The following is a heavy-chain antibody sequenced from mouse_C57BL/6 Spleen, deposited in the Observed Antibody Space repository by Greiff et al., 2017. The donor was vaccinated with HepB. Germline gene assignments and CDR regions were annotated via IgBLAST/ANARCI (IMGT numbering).Heavy chain of an antibody. CDR3: AREERYEYDVMDY. Sequence: VQLQQSGAELAKPGASVKLSCKASGYTFTSYWMHWVNQRPGQGLEWIGYINPSSGYTKYNQKFKDKATLTADKSSSTAYMQLSSLTYEDSAVYYCAREERYEYDVMDYWGQVTSVTVSS. CDR1: GYTFTSYW. CDR2: INPSSGYT. J-gene: IGHJ4*01. V-gene: IGHV1-7*01. D-gene: IGHD2-4*01.